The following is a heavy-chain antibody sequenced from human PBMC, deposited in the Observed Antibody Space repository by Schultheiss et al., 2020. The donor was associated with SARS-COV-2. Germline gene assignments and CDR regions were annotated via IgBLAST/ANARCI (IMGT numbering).Heavy chain of an antibody. CDR1: GFTFSSYS. D-gene: IGHD6-13*01. J-gene: IGHJ3*02. CDR3: ARDLGAAAASNDAFDI. V-gene: IGHV3-21*01. Sequence: GGSLRLSCAASGFTFSSYSMNWVRQAPGKGLEWVSSISSSSSYIYYADSVKGRFTISRDNSKNTLYLQMNSLRAEDTAVYYCARDLGAAAASNDAFDIWGQGTMVTVSS. CDR2: ISSSSSYI.